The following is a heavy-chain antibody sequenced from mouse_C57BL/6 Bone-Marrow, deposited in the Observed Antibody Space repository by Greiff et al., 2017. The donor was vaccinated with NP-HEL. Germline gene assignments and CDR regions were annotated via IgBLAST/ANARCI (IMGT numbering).Heavy chain of an antibody. V-gene: IGHV14-4*01. Sequence: VQLQQSGAELVRPGASVKLSCTASGFNIKDDYMHWVKQRPEQGLEWIGWIDPENGDTEYASKFQGKATITADTSSNTAYLQLSSLTSEDTAVYYSTRQLRLLDYWGQGTTLTVSS. D-gene: IGHD3-2*02. CDR1: GFNIKDDY. CDR2: IDPENGDT. J-gene: IGHJ2*01. CDR3: TRQLRLLDY.